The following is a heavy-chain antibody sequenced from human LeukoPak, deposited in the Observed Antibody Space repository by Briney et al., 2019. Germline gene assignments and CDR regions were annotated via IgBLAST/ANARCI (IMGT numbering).Heavy chain of an antibody. CDR1: GFTFSSYD. Sequence: GGSLRLSCAASGFTFSSYDMHWVRQATGKGLEWVSAIGTAGDTYYPGSVKGRFTISRENAKNSLYLQMNSLRAGDTAVYYCARGPNPGSGWYAGWFDPWGQGTLVTVSS. CDR2: IGTAGDT. D-gene: IGHD6-19*01. CDR3: ARGPNPGSGWYAGWFDP. J-gene: IGHJ5*02. V-gene: IGHV3-13*01.